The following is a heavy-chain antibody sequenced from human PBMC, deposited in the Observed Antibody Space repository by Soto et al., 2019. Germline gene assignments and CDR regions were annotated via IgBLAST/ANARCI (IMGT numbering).Heavy chain of an antibody. CDR1: GFTFSSYA. V-gene: IGHV3-23*01. D-gene: IGHD6-13*01. CDR2: ISGSGGST. CDR3: AKDGGGGSSSRYRGAGYY. Sequence: GGSLRLSCAASGFTFSSYAMSWVRQAPGKWLEWVSAISGSGGSTYYADSVKGRFTISRDNSKNTLYLQMNSLRAEDTAVYYCAKDGGGGSSSRYRGAGYYWGQGTLVTVSS. J-gene: IGHJ4*02.